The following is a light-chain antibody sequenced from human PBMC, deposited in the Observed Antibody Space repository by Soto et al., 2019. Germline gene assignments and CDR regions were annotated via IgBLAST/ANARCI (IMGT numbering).Light chain of an antibody. CDR3: AAWDDILSGVV. CDR1: SSNIGINY. Sequence: QSVLTQPPSASGTPGQRVTISCSGSSSNIGINYVYWYQQLPGTDPKLPIYRNNQRPSGVPDRSYGSKSGTSASLAISGLRSEDEADYCCAAWDDILSGVVFGGGTKLTVL. J-gene: IGLJ2*01. V-gene: IGLV1-47*01. CDR2: RNN.